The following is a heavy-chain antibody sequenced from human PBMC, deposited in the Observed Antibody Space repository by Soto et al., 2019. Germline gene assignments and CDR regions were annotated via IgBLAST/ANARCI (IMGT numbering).Heavy chain of an antibody. V-gene: IGHV1-69*06. D-gene: IGHD3-3*01. CDR2: VIPLFGTP. CDR3: ARTFMEWLYDAFRS. CDR1: GGSFNSYA. J-gene: IGHJ3*02. Sequence: QVQLVQSGAEVKKPGSSVKVSCKASGGSFNSYAISWVRQAPGQGLEWMGGVIPLFGTPNYAKKFQGRVTITADRSTKTGYMELGGLTSADTAVYYWARTFMEWLYDAFRSWGQGTMVTVSS.